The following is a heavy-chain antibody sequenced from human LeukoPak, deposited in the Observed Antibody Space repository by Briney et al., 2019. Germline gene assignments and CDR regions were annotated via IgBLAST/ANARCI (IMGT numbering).Heavy chain of an antibody. Sequence: SETLSLTCAVYGGSFSSYYWSWIRQPAGKGLEWIGRIYTSGSTNYNPPLKSRVTMSVDTSKNQFSLKLSSVTAADTAVYYCASDSGSHFDYWGQGTLVTVSS. CDR1: GGSFSSYY. V-gene: IGHV4-59*10. CDR2: IYTSGST. CDR3: ASDSGSHFDY. D-gene: IGHD1-26*01. J-gene: IGHJ4*02.